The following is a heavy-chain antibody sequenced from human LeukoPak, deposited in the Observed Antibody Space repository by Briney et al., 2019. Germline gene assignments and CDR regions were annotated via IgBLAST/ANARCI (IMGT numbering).Heavy chain of an antibody. J-gene: IGHJ3*02. CDR2: INTNTGNP. CDR3: ARVYSYGTDAFDI. D-gene: IGHD5-18*01. CDR1: GYTFTGYY. V-gene: IGHV7-4-1*02. Sequence: GASVKVSCKASGYTFTGYYMHWVRQAPGQGLEWMGWINTNTGNPTYAQGFTGRFVFSLDTSVSTAYLQISSLKAEDTAVYYCARVYSYGTDAFDIWGQGTMVTVSS.